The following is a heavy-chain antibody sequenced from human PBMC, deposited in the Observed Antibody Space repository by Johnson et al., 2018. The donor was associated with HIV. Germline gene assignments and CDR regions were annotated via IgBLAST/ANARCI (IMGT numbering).Heavy chain of an antibody. J-gene: IGHJ3*02. CDR3: ARGLQARFDAFDI. D-gene: IGHD5-24*01. CDR1: GFTFSSYG. Sequence: QVKLVESGGGVVQPGRSLRLSCAASGFTFSSYGMHWVRQAPGKGLEWVAVIWYDGSNKYYVDSMEGRFTISRDNAKNSLYLQIDSLRAEETAVYYCARGLQARFDAFDIWGQGTMVTVSS. CDR2: IWYDGSNK. V-gene: IGHV3-33*01.